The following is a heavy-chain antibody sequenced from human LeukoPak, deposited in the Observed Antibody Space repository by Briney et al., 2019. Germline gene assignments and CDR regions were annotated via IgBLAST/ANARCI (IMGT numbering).Heavy chain of an antibody. D-gene: IGHD5-24*01. Sequence: GGSLRLSCAASGFTFSRYWMHWVRQAPGKGLVWVSRIKGDGGYVKHADPVKGRFTISRDNAKNTLNLQMNSLTAEEPAMYYCVRDGDVYNFDYWGQGTQVTVSS. CDR1: GFTFSRYW. V-gene: IGHV3-74*01. J-gene: IGHJ4*02. CDR3: VRDGDVYNFDY. CDR2: IKGDGGYV.